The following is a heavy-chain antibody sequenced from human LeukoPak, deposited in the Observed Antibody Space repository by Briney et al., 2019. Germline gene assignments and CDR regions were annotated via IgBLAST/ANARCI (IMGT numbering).Heavy chain of an antibody. J-gene: IGHJ6*02. D-gene: IGHD6-19*01. CDR3: AKQRAVAGSHYYYYGMDV. Sequence: PGGSLRLSCAASGFTFSSYGMHWVRQAPGKGLEWVAVISYDGSNKYYADSVKGRFTISRDNSKNTLYLQMNSLRAEDTAVYYCAKQRAVAGSHYYYYGMDVWGQGTTVTVSS. CDR2: ISYDGSNK. V-gene: IGHV3-30*18. CDR1: GFTFSSYG.